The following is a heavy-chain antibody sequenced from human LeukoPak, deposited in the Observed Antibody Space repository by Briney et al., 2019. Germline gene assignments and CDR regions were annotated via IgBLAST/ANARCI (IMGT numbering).Heavy chain of an antibody. V-gene: IGHV3-7*01. J-gene: IGHJ4*02. Sequence: GGSLRLSCAASGFTFSSYWMNWVRQAPGKGLEWVAKIKQDGSETYYVDSVKDRFSISRDNAKNSLYLQMNSLRAEDTAMYYCASPSYSGGWYYPDYWGQGTLVTVSS. CDR2: IKQDGSET. D-gene: IGHD6-13*01. CDR1: GFTFSSYW. CDR3: ASPSYSGGWYYPDY.